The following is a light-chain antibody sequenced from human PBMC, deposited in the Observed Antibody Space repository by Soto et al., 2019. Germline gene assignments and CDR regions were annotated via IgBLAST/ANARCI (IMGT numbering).Light chain of an antibody. J-gene: IGKJ1*01. CDR3: QQYESSWT. CDR2: GAS. V-gene: IGKV3-20*01. Sequence: EIVLTQSPGTLSLSPGEGATLSCRASQSISSTFLAWYQHKPGQAPRVLIYGASRRAAGIPDRFSGSGSGTDFTLTISSLEPEDFAVYYCQQYESSWTFGQGTKVEVK. CDR1: QSISSTF.